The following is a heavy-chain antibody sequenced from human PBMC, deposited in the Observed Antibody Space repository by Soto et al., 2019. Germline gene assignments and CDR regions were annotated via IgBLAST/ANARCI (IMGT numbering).Heavy chain of an antibody. CDR3: ARDRQHTVGVVPNPADY. CDR2: ISSSSSYI. CDR1: GFTFSSYS. J-gene: IGHJ4*02. D-gene: IGHD2-15*01. Sequence: GGSLRLSCAASGFTFSSYSMNWVRQAPGKGLEWVSSISSSSSYIYYADSVKGRFTISRDNAKNSLYLQMNSLRAEDTAVYYCARDRQHTVGVVPNPADYWGQGTLVTVSS. V-gene: IGHV3-21*01.